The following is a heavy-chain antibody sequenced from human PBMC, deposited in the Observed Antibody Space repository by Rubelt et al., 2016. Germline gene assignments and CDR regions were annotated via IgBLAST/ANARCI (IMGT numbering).Heavy chain of an antibody. D-gene: IGHD3/OR15-3a*01. CDR3: VKGRSDSSYRWFDR. CDR1: GFTFSSYW. V-gene: IGHV3-74*02. Sequence: EVQVVESGGGLVQPGGSLRLSCAASGFTFSSYWMHWVRQAPGKGLVWVSRINSDGSSTSYADSVKGRFTISRDNSQNSLYLQMNRLRGDDTAGVDCVKGRSDSSYRWFDRWGQGTLVTVSS. J-gene: IGHJ5*02. CDR2: INSDGSST.